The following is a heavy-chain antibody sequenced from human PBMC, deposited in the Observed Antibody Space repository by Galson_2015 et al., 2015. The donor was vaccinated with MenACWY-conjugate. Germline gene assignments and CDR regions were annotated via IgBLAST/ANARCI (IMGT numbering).Heavy chain of an antibody. Sequence: QSGAEVKKPGESLKISCKGSGYTFPTSWIGWVRQMPGKGLEWMGIIYPGDSDTRYSPSFQGQVTISADNSISTAYLQWSSLKASDASVYYCARRTGTTEFFDYWGQGTLVAVS. CDR1: GYTFPTSW. V-gene: IGHV5-51*03. CDR2: IYPGDSDT. D-gene: IGHD1-7*01. J-gene: IGHJ4*02. CDR3: ARRTGTTEFFDY.